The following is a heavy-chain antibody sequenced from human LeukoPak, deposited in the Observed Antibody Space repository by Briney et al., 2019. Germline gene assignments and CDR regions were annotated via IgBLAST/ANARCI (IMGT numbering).Heavy chain of an antibody. CDR2: IRYDGSNK. CDR3: ARDGGNHYYYYYYMDV. CDR1: GFTFSSYG. V-gene: IGHV3-30*02. Sequence: GGSLRLSCAASGFTFSSYGMHWVRQAPGKGLEWVAFIRYDGSNKYYADSVKGRFTISRDNSKNTLYLQMNSLRAEDTAVYYCARDGGNHYYYYYYMDVWGKGTTVTVSS. J-gene: IGHJ6*03.